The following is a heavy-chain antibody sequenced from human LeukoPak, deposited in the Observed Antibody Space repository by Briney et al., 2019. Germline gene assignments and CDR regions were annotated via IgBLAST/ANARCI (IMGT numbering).Heavy chain of an antibody. CDR2: INDGGTYT. D-gene: IGHD3-10*01. Sequence: PGGSRRLSCAGSGFAFSEYWMHWARRTPEKGLMWVSRINDGGTYTAYADSVKGRFAVSRDNAENTLYLQMDSLTVEDTGLYYCVREIKIMGFRAFDYWGQGTPVTVSS. CDR3: VREIKIMGFRAFDY. CDR1: GFAFSEYW. J-gene: IGHJ4*02. V-gene: IGHV3-74*01.